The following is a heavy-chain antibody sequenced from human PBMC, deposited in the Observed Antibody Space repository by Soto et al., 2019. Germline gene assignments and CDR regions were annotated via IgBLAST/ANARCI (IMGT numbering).Heavy chain of an antibody. Sequence: SQTLSLTCAITGDSFSSNSACCSWVRQSPSRGLEWLGRTYYRSKWYYEYAVSVRGRITINPDTSKNQYSLQLNSVTPEDTAVYFCARGEQYSGRIFDYWGQGTLVTVPQ. CDR1: GDSFSSNSAC. CDR2: TYYRSKWYY. CDR3: ARGEQYSGRIFDY. V-gene: IGHV6-1*01. J-gene: IGHJ4*01. D-gene: IGHD1-26*01.